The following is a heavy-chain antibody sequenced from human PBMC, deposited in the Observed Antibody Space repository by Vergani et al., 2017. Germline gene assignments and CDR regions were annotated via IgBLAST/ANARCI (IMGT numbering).Heavy chain of an antibody. CDR3: ARDLGPTYYYDSSGYYYSYYYYGMDV. V-gene: IGHV5-51*01. CDR2: IYPGDSDT. D-gene: IGHD3-22*01. Sequence: EVQLVQSGAAVKKPGESLKISCKGSGYSFTSYWIGWVRQMPGKGLEWMGIIYPGDSDTRYSPSFQGQVTISADKSISTAYLQWSSLKASDTAMYYCARDLGPTYYYDSSGYYYSYYYYGMDVWGQGTTVTVSS. J-gene: IGHJ6*02. CDR1: GYSFTSYW.